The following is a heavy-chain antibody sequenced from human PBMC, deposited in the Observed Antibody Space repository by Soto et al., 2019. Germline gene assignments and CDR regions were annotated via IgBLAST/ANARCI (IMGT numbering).Heavy chain of an antibody. CDR1: GYSFTSYG. Sequence: GASVKVSFKASGYSFTSYGISWVRQAPGQGLEWMGWISAYNGNTNYAQKLQGRVTMTTDTSTSTAYMELRSLRSDDTAVYYCARVQKNVLRFLEWLSYFDYWGQGTLVTVSS. CDR3: ARVQKNVLRFLEWLSYFDY. V-gene: IGHV1-18*01. J-gene: IGHJ4*02. CDR2: ISAYNGNT. D-gene: IGHD3-3*01.